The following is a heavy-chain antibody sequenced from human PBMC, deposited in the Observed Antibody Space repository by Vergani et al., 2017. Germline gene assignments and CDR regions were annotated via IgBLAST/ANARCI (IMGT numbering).Heavy chain of an antibody. CDR3: ARDTAVAGTVYYYYVMDV. D-gene: IGHD6-19*01. CDR1: GYTFTSYY. Sequence: QVQLVQSGAEVKKPGASVKVSCKASGYTFTSYYMHWVRQAPGQGLEWMGIINPSGGSTSYAQKFQGRVTMTRDTSTSTVYMELSNLRSEDTAVYYCARDTAVAGTVYYYYVMDVWGQGTTVTVSS. J-gene: IGHJ6*02. CDR2: INPSGGST. V-gene: IGHV1-46*01.